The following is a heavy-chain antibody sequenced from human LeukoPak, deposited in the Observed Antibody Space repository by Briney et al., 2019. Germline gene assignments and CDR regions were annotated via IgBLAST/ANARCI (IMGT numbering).Heavy chain of an antibody. Sequence: SETLSLTCTVSGGSISSSSYYWGWIRQPPGKGLEWIGSIYYSGSTYYNPSLMSRVTISVDTSKNQFSLKLSSVTAADTAVYYCARERISMIVVVDWGQGTLVTVSS. CDR2: IYYSGST. CDR1: GGSISSSSYY. CDR3: ARERISMIVVVD. J-gene: IGHJ4*02. V-gene: IGHV4-39*07. D-gene: IGHD3-22*01.